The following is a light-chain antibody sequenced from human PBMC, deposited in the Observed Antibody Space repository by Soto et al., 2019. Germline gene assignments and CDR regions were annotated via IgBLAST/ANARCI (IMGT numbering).Light chain of an antibody. Sequence: EIVLTQSPDTLAVSPGEVATLSCWASQSVTSNLAWYQQKRGQAPRLLIYAASTRATGAPARFSGSGSGTEFTLTISSLQSEDFAVYYCQQYNNWPPITFGQGTRLEIK. V-gene: IGKV3D-15*01. CDR2: AAS. CDR3: QQYNNWPPIT. J-gene: IGKJ5*01. CDR1: QSVTSN.